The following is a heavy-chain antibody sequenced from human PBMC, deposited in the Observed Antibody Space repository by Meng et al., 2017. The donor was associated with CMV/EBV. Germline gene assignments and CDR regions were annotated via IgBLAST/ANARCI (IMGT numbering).Heavy chain of an antibody. CDR2: IIPIFGTA. D-gene: IGHD3-22*01. Sequence: SVKVSCKASGGTFSSYAISWVRQAPGQGLEWMGGIIPIFGTANYAQKFQGRVTMTRDTSISTAYMELSRLRSDDTAVYYCARVIGYPDPSYFDYWGQGTLVTVSS. V-gene: IGHV1-69*05. CDR1: GGTFSSYA. CDR3: ARVIGYPDPSYFDY. J-gene: IGHJ4*02.